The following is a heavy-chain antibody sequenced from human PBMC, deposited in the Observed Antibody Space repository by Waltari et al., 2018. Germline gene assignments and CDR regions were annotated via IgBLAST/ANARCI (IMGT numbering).Heavy chain of an antibody. CDR2: IYYSGST. CDR1: GGSISSSY. J-gene: IGHJ5*02. D-gene: IGHD6-13*01. V-gene: IGHV4-59*01. Sequence: QVQLQESGPGLVKPSAPLSLTCTVSGGSISSSYWRWIRQPPGKGLEWIGYIYYSGSTNYNPSLKSRVTISVDTSKNQFSLKLSSVTAADTAVYYCARSYSSSSWFDPWGQGTLVTVSS. CDR3: ARSYSSSSWFDP.